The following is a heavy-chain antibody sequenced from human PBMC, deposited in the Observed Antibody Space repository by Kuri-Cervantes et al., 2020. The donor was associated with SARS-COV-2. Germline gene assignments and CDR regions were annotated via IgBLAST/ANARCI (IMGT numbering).Heavy chain of an antibody. D-gene: IGHD5-18*01. V-gene: IGHV4-59*01. CDR2: IYYSGST. Sequence: GSLRLSCTVSGGSISSYYWSWIRQPPGKGLEWIGCIYYSGSTNYNPSLKSRVTISVDTSKNQFSLKLSSVTAADTAVYYCARGYSLIDYWGQGTLVTVSS. J-gene: IGHJ4*02. CDR3: ARGYSLIDY. CDR1: GGSISSYY.